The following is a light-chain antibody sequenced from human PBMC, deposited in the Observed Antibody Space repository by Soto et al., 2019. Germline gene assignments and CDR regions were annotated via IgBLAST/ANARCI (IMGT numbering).Light chain of an antibody. CDR3: SSYTSSSTNWV. J-gene: IGLJ3*02. V-gene: IGLV2-14*01. CDR1: SSDVGGYNY. CDR2: DVS. Sequence: QSALTQPASVSGSPGQSITISCTGTSSDVGGYNYVSWYQQHPGKAPKLMIYDVSNRPSGVSNRFSGSKSGNTASLTISGLQAEDDADYYCSSYTSSSTNWVFGGGTQLTVL.